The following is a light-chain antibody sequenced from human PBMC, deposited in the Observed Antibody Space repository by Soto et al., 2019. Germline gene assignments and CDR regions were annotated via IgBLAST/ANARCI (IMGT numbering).Light chain of an antibody. CDR1: QSISSW. V-gene: IGKV1-5*03. CDR3: QQFNTYRT. Sequence: DIQMTQSPSPLSASVGDRVTITCRASQSISSWLAWYQQKPGKAPKLLIYKASNLESGVPSRFSGSGSGTEFTLTISSLQPDDFATYYCQQFNTYRTFGQGTKVDI. CDR2: KAS. J-gene: IGKJ1*01.